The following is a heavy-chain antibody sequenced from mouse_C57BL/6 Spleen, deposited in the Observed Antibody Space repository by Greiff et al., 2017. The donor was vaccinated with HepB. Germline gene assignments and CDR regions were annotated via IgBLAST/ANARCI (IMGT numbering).Heavy chain of an antibody. CDR2: IDPSDSYT. J-gene: IGHJ3*01. CDR3: ARYYYGSSYVGFAY. V-gene: IGHV1-69*01. CDR1: GYTFTSYW. Sequence: VQLQQPGAELVMPGASVKLSCKASGYTFTSYWMHWVKQRPGQGLEWIGEIDPSDSYTNYNQKFKGKSTLTVDKSSSTAYMQLSSLTSEDSAVYYCARYYYGSSYVGFAYWGQGTLVTVSA. D-gene: IGHD1-1*01.